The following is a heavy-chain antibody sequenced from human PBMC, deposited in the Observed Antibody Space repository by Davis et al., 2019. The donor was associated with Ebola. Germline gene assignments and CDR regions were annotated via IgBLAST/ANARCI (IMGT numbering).Heavy chain of an antibody. CDR1: GFTFSSYA. CDR2: ISGSGGST. J-gene: IGHJ6*02. V-gene: IGHV3-23*01. Sequence: PGGSLRLSCAASGFTFSSYAMSWVRQAPGKGLEWVSAISGSGGSTYYADSVKGRFTISRDNSKNTLYLQMNSLRAEDTAVYYCAKVGSAYYYYYGMDVWGQGTTVTVSS. CDR3: AKVGSAYYYYYGMDV.